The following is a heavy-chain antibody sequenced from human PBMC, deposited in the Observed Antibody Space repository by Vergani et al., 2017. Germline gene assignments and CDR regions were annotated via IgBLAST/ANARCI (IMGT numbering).Heavy chain of an antibody. CDR2: IYYSGST. J-gene: IGHJ4*02. Sequence: QVQLQESGPGLVKPSETLSLTCTVSGGSISSYYWSWIRQPPGKGLEWIGYIYYSGSTNYNPSLKSRVTISVDTSKNQFSLKLSSVTAADTAVYYCARARYYCSSTSCSGGGFDYWGQGTLVTGSS. CDR3: ARARYYCSSTSCSGGGFDY. CDR1: GGSISSYY. V-gene: IGHV4-59*01. D-gene: IGHD2-2*01.